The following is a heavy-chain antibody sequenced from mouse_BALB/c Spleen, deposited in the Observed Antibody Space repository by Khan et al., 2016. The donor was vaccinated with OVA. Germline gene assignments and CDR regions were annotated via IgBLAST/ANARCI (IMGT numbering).Heavy chain of an antibody. Sequence: QVQLKESGPELVRPGVSVKISCEGSGYTFTDYSMHWVKQSHAKSLEWIGVISTDSVNTNYNQKFKGKATLTVDKSSSTAYMELARMTSEDSAIYYCAIRDYFDYWGQGTTLTVSS. V-gene: IGHV1S137*01. CDR3: AIRDYFDY. J-gene: IGHJ2*01. CDR2: ISTDSVNT. CDR1: GYTFTDYS.